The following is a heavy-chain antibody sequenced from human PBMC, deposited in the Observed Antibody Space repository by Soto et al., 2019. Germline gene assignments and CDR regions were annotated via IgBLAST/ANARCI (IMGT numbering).Heavy chain of an antibody. CDR2: IIPIFGTA. D-gene: IGHD5-12*01. V-gene: IGHV1-69*06. Sequence: GASVKVSCKASGGTFSSYAISWVRQAPGQGLEWMGGIIPIFGTANYAQKFQGRVTITADKSTSTAYMELSSLRSEDTAVYYCARGAMATTQEGRFDPWGQGTLVTVSS. J-gene: IGHJ5*02. CDR1: GGTFSSYA. CDR3: ARGAMATTQEGRFDP.